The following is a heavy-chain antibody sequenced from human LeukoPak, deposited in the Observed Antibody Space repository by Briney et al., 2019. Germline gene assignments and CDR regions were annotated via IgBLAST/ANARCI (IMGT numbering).Heavy chain of an antibody. CDR3: ARALGYCSSTSCFYFDY. V-gene: IGHV4-61*02. CDR2: IYTSGST. J-gene: IGHJ4*02. CDR1: GGSISSGSYY. D-gene: IGHD2-2*01. Sequence: SETLSLTCTVSGGSISSGSYYWSWIRQPAGKGLEWIGRIYTSGSTNYNPSLKSRVTISVDTSKNQFSLKLSSVTAADTAVYYCARALGYCSSTSCFYFDYWGQGTLVTVSS.